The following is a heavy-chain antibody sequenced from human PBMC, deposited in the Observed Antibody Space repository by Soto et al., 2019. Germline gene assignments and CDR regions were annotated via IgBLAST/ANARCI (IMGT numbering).Heavy chain of an antibody. Sequence: SETLSLTCAVSGGSISSGGYFWNWVRQPPGKGLEWIGYSFHSGTTSYNPPLKSRVIISVDRSKNQFSLKLSSVTTADTAVYYCARGDAGYYGMDVWGQGTTVTVYS. V-gene: IGHV4-30-2*01. CDR1: GGSISSGGYF. CDR3: ARGDAGYYGMDV. J-gene: IGHJ6*02. CDR2: SFHSGTT.